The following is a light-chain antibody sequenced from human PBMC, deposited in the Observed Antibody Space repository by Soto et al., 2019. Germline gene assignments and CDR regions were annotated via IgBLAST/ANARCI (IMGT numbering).Light chain of an antibody. V-gene: IGKV3-20*01. Sequence: VMTQSPATLSVSPGERATLSCRASQSVSSHLAWYQQRPGQAPRLLIYGASSRATGIPDRFSGSGSGTDFTLTISRLEPEDFALYYCQQYGNSPPLTFGGGTKVDIK. J-gene: IGKJ4*01. CDR2: GAS. CDR3: QQYGNSPPLT. CDR1: QSVSSH.